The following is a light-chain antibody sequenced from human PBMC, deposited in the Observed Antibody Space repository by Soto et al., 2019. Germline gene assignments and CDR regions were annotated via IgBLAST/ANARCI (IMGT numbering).Light chain of an antibody. CDR2: AAS. V-gene: IGKV1-39*01. J-gene: IGKJ2*01. CDR1: QSITTS. CDR3: QQTYSTPYT. Sequence: DIQMTQSPSSRSASVGDRVTITCRASQSITTSLNWYQQKAGKAPKLLIYAASSLQSGVPSRFSGSGSGTDFTLTNSSLQPEDSATYYCQQTYSTPYTFGQGTKLEIK.